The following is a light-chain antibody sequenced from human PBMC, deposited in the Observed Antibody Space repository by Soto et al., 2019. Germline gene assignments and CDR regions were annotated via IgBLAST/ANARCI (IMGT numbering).Light chain of an antibody. V-gene: IGKV3-20*01. J-gene: IGKJ1*01. Sequence: EIVLTQSPGTLSLSPGERATLSCRASQSVSSSYLAWYQQKPGQAPRLLIYGASSRATGIPDRFSGSGSGTDFTLTISRLEPEDFAVYYFQQYGSSPVTFGQGNKVEIK. CDR1: QSVSSSY. CDR2: GAS. CDR3: QQYGSSPVT.